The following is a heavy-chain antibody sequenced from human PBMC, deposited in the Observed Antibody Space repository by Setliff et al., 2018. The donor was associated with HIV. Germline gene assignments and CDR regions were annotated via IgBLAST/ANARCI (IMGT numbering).Heavy chain of an antibody. CDR3: ARVPTNPDFYYYYMDV. J-gene: IGHJ6*03. CDR1: GGSINSYY. CDR2: INYSGST. V-gene: IGHV4-59*05. Sequence: SETLSLTCSVSGGSINSYYWSWIRQPPGKGLEWIGSINYSGSTYQNPSLKSRVTISVDTSKNQYSLKLSSVTAADTAVYYCARVPTNPDFYYYYMDVWGKGTTVTVSS.